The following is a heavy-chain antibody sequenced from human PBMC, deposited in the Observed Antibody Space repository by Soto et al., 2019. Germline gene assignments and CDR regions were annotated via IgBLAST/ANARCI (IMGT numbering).Heavy chain of an antibody. J-gene: IGHJ4*02. CDR3: AKDRSSYYYDSSGYYLYYFDY. CDR1: GFTFSSYA. Sequence: EVQLLESGGGLVQPGGSLRLSCAASGFTFSSYAMSWVRQAPGKGLEWVSAISGSGGSTYYADSVKGRFTISRDNSKNTLYLQMNSLRAEDTAVYYCAKDRSSYYYDSSGYYLYYFDYWGQGTLVTVSS. CDR2: ISGSGGST. D-gene: IGHD3-22*01. V-gene: IGHV3-23*01.